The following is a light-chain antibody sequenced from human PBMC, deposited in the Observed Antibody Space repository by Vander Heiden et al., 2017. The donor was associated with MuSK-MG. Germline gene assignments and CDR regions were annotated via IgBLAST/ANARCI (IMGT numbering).Light chain of an antibody. CDR1: SSDVGGYTY. J-gene: IGLJ2*01. CDR3: SSYTSSSTRV. Sequence: QSALPQPASVSGSPGQSITISCSGTSSDVGGYTYVSWYQQHPGKAPKLMIYDVSNRPSGVSNRFSGSKSVNTASLTISGLQAEDEADYYCSSYTSSSTRVFGGGTKLTVL. CDR2: DVS. V-gene: IGLV2-14*03.